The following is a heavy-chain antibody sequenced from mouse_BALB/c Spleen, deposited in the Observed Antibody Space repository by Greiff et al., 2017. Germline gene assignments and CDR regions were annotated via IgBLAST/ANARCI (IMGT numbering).Heavy chain of an antibody. V-gene: IGHV1S135*01. CDR1: GYSFTGYN. CDR2: IDPYDGGT. D-gene: IGHD1-1*02. Sequence: VQLQQSGPELEKPGASVKISCKASGYSFTGYNMNWVKQSNGKSLEWIGNIDPYDGGTSYNQKFKGKATLTVDKSSSTAYMQLKSLTSEDSAVYDCAVSTSTSYYERDYWGQGTPVTVSA. J-gene: IGHJ3*01. CDR3: AVSTSTSYYERDY.